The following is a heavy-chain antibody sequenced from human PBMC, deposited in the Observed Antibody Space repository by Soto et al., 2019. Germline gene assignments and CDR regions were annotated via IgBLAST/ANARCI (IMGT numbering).Heavy chain of an antibody. J-gene: IGHJ6*02. Sequence: PGGSLRLSCAASGFTFSSYWMHWVRQAPGKGLEWVSSISSSSSYIYYADSVKGRFTISRDNAKNSLYLQMNSLRAEDTAVYYCARDARYCSGGSCYFPSYYYGMDVWGQGTTVTVSS. D-gene: IGHD2-15*01. CDR2: ISSSSSYI. CDR3: ARDARYCSGGSCYFPSYYYGMDV. CDR1: GFTFSSYW. V-gene: IGHV3-21*01.